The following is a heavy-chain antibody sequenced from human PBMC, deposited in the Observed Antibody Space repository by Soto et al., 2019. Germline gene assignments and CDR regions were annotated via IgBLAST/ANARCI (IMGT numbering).Heavy chain of an antibody. J-gene: IGHJ3*02. Sequence: KPSETLSLTCTVSGGSISSSSYYWGWIRQPPGKGLEWIGSIYYSGSTYYNPSLKSRVTLSVDTSKNQFSLKLSSVTAADTAVYYCARLGARAGGHDAFDIWGQGTMVTVSS. D-gene: IGHD3-16*01. V-gene: IGHV4-39*01. CDR2: IYYSGST. CDR1: GGSISSSSYY. CDR3: ARLGARAGGHDAFDI.